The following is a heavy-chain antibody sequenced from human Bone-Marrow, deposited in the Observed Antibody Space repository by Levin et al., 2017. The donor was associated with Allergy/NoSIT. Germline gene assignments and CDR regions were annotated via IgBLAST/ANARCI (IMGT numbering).Heavy chain of an antibody. J-gene: IGHJ3*02. D-gene: IGHD4-17*01. V-gene: IGHV1-69*01. CDR1: GGTFSSYA. CDR3: ARDDGDYEDAFDI. Sequence: KISCKASGGTFSSYAISWVRQAPGQGLEWMGGIIPIFGTANYAQKFQGRVTITADESTSTAYMELSSLRSEDTAVYYCARDDGDYEDAFDIWGQGTMVTVSS. CDR2: IIPIFGTA.